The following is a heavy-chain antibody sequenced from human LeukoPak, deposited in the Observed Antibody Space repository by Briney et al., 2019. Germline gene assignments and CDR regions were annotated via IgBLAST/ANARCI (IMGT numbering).Heavy chain of an antibody. CDR2: ISFSSTTI. CDR3: ARDRPGYYYDSSGYYDYFDY. CDR1: GFTFSSYS. V-gene: IGHV3-48*01. D-gene: IGHD3-22*01. Sequence: GGSLRLSCAASGFTFSSYSMNWVRQAPGKGLEWVSYISFSSTTIYYADSVKGRFTTSRDNAKNSLYLQMNSLRAEDTAVYYCARDRPGYYYDSSGYYDYFDYWGQGTLVTVSS. J-gene: IGHJ4*02.